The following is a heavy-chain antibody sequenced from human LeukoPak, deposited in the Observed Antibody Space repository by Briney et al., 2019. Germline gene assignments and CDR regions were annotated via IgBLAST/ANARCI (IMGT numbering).Heavy chain of an antibody. V-gene: IGHV3-53*05. J-gene: IGHJ6*03. CDR3: AKDIGKGDLYYYMDV. D-gene: IGHD1-26*01. CDR2: IYSGGST. Sequence: GGSLRLSCAASGFTVSSNYMSWVRQAPGKGLEWVSVIYSGGSTYYADSVKGRFTISRDNSKNTLYLQMNTLRAEDTAVYHCAKDIGKGDLYYYMDVWGKGTTVTVSS. CDR1: GFTVSSNY.